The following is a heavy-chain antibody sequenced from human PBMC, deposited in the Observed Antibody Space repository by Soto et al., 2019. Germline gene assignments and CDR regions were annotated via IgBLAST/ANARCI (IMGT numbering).Heavy chain of an antibody. Sequence: EVHLVESGGGLVKPGGSLRLSCAASGFTFSYYNMHWVRQAPGKGLEWVSSISNSRNYIYYADSVKGRFTISRDNTNNSLYLQMNSLRAEDTAVYYCARDGRGTGKFDYWGQGSLVTVSS. CDR2: ISNSRNYI. CDR3: ARDGRGTGKFDY. V-gene: IGHV3-21*01. CDR1: GFTFSYYN. J-gene: IGHJ4*02. D-gene: IGHD1-1*01.